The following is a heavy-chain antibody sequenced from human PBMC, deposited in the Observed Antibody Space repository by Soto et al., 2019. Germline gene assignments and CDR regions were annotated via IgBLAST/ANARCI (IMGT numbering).Heavy chain of an antibody. CDR2: IVVGSGNT. CDR3: ARESATLRYFDWLLKPPYYYYGMDV. CDR1: GFTFSSSA. D-gene: IGHD3-9*01. V-gene: IGHV1-58*01. J-gene: IGHJ6*02. Sequence: SVKVSCKASGFTFSSSALQWVRQARGQRLERIGWIVVGSGNTNYAQKLQEGVTITRDMSTSTAYMELNSLRAEDTAVYYCARESATLRYFDWLLKPPYYYYGMDVWGQGTTVTVSS.